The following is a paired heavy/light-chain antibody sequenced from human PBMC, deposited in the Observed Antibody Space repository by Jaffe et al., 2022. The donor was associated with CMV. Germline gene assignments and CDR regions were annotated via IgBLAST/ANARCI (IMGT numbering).Light chain of an antibody. Sequence: SYELTQPPSVSVSPGQTARITCSGDALPKQYAYWYQQKPGQAPVLVIYKDSERPSGIPERFSGSSSGTTVTLTISGVQAEDEADYYCQSADSSGTYHWVFGGGTKLTVL. J-gene: IGLJ3*02. V-gene: IGLV3-25*03. CDR3: QSADSSGTYHWV. CDR1: ALPKQY. CDR2: KDS.
Heavy chain of an antibody. Sequence: QVQLVESGGGLVKPGGSLRLSCAASGFTFSDYYMSWIRQAPGKGLEWVSYISSSGSTIYYADSVKGRFTISRDNAKNSLYLQMNSLRAEDTAVYYCARWRTKINCSGGSCYGDYYGMDVWGQGTTVTVSS. CDR1: GFTFSDYY. V-gene: IGHV3-11*01. D-gene: IGHD2-15*01. CDR3: ARWRTKINCSGGSCYGDYYGMDV. CDR2: ISSSGSTI. J-gene: IGHJ6*02.